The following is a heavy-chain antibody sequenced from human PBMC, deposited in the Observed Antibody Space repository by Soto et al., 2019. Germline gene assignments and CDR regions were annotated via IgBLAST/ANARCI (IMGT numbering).Heavy chain of an antibody. CDR3: ARVGIQLWLPRGWFDP. CDR1: GGSISSGDYY. D-gene: IGHD5-18*01. V-gene: IGHV4-30-4*01. CDR2: IYYSGST. J-gene: IGHJ5*02. Sequence: SETLSLTCTVSGGSISSGDYYWSWIRQPPGKGLEWIGYIYYSGSTYYNPSLKSRVTISVDTSKNQFSLKLSSVTAADTAVYYCARVGIQLWLPRGWFDPWGQGTLVTVYS.